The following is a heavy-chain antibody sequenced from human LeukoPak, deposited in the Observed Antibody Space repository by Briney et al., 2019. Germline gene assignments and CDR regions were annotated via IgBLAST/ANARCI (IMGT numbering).Heavy chain of an antibody. CDR1: GGSISSYY. CDR3: ARYRLGGSYHLFDY. J-gene: IGHJ4*02. Sequence: SETLSLTCTVSGGSISSYYWSWIRQPPGKGLEWIGYIYYSGSTNYNPSLKSRVTISVDTSKNQFSLKLSSVTAADTAVYYCARYRLGGSYHLFDYWGQGTLVTVSS. CDR2: IYYSGST. D-gene: IGHD1-26*01. V-gene: IGHV4-59*01.